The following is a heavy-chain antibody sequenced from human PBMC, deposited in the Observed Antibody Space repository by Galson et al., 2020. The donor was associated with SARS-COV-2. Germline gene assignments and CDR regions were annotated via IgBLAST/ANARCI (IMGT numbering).Heavy chain of an antibody. CDR1: GFTFSSYG. D-gene: IGHD6-13*01. CDR2: IWYDGSNK. Sequence: GESLKISCAASGFTFSSYGMHWVRQAPGKGLEWVAVIWYDGSNKYYADSVKGRFTISRDNSKNTLYLQMNSLRAEDTAVYYCAREASHRIAASKHTHYYYYGMDVWGQGTTVTVSS. J-gene: IGHJ6*02. V-gene: IGHV3-33*01. CDR3: AREASHRIAASKHTHYYYYGMDV.